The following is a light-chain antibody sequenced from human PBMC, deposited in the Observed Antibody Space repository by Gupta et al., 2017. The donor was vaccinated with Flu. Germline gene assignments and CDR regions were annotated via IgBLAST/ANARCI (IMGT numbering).Light chain of an antibody. J-gene: IGKJ2*01. CDR2: AAS. CDR1: QPVGNF. V-gene: IGKV1-39*01. Sequence: DIQMTQSPSSLSASVGDEVTITCRASQPVGNFLNWYQQKPGKAPSLLIYAASSLQSGVPSGFSGRGSATDFTLTINSLLPGDFAIYFCQQTDSAPHTFGQGTKLE. CDR3: QQTDSAPHT.